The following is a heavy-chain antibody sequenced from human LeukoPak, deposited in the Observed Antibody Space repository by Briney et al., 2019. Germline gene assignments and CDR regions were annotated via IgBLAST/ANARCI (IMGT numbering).Heavy chain of an antibody. D-gene: IGHD5-18*01. Sequence: GGSLRLSCAASGFTFSSYAMSWVRQAPGKGLEWVSAISGSGGSTYYADSVKGRFTISRDNSKNTLYLQMNSLRAEDTAVYYCAKEAGVDTAMVTGFDYWGQGTLVTVSS. J-gene: IGHJ4*02. CDR1: GFTFSSYA. CDR2: ISGSGGST. CDR3: AKEAGVDTAMVTGFDY. V-gene: IGHV3-23*01.